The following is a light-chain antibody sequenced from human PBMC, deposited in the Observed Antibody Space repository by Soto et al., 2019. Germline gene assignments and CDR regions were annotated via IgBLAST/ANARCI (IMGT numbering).Light chain of an antibody. J-gene: IGKJ4*01. Sequence: EVVLTQSPDTLSLTPGESATLSCRASQSVTRNFLAWYQQRPGQAPRLLIYGTSSRATGIPDRFSGSGSGTEFTLTISSLQSEDFALYYCQQNNDRPLTFGGWTKV. CDR3: QQNNDRPLT. CDR2: GTS. CDR1: QSVTRN. V-gene: IGKV3D-15*01.